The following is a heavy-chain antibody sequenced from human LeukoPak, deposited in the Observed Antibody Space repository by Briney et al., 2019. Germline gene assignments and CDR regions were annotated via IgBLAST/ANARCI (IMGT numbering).Heavy chain of an antibody. V-gene: IGHV3-30*02. D-gene: IGHD3-10*01. CDR2: IWYDGSNK. CDR1: GFTFSSYA. CDR3: AKGRGAFDI. J-gene: IGHJ3*02. Sequence: GGSLRLSCAASGFTFSSYAMHWVRQAPGKGLEWVAVIWYDGSNKYYADSVKGRFTISRDNSKNTLYLQMDSLRAEDTAVYYCAKGRGAFDIWGQGTMVTVSS.